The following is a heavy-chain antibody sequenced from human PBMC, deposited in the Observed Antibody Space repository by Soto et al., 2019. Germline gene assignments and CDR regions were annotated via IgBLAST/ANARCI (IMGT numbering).Heavy chain of an antibody. D-gene: IGHD3-16*01. CDR2: IRDKLNSYAT. CDR3: TRHGSGGDYYGMDV. V-gene: IGHV3-73*01. Sequence: EVQLVESGGGLVQPGGSLKLSCAASGFTFSGSTMHWVRQASGKGLEWVGRIRDKLNSYATAYTASLKGRFTISRDDSKNTASLQMNSLKTDDTAVYYCTRHGSGGDYYGMDVWGQGTTVTVSS. CDR1: GFTFSGST. J-gene: IGHJ6*02.